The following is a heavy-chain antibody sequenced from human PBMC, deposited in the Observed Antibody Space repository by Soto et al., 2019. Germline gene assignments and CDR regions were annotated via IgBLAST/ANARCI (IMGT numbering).Heavy chain of an antibody. V-gene: IGHV3-7*01. D-gene: IGHD1-1*01. Sequence: EVQLVESGGDLVQPGGSLRLSCATSGFTLSIYWMSWVRRAPGKGLEWVANINQDGSEKNYVDSVKGRFTIYRDNAKSSLELHMSSLRADDTAVYYCAETLKDQLPPSLLWGQGTLVTVSA. J-gene: IGHJ4*02. CDR2: INQDGSEK. CDR3: AETLKDQLPPSLL. CDR1: GFTLSIYW.